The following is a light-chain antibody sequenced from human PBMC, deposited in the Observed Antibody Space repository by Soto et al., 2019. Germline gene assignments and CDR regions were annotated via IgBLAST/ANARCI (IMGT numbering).Light chain of an antibody. J-gene: IGLJ1*01. V-gene: IGLV2-11*01. CDR2: DVN. Sequence: HSALTQPRSVSGSPGQSVTISCTGTSXDVGGYNYVSWYQQHPGKAPKLMIYDVNKRPSGVPDRFSGSKSGNTASLTISGLQAEDEADYYCCSYAGSYTLYVFGTGTKVTVL. CDR3: CSYAGSYTLYV. CDR1: SXDVGGYNY.